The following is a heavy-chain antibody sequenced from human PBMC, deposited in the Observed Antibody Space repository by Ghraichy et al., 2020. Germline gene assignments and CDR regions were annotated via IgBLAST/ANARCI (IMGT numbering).Heavy chain of an antibody. J-gene: IGHJ4*02. CDR1: GFTFSSYA. D-gene: IGHD3-10*01. Sequence: GGSLRLSCVASGFTFSSYAMSWVRQAPGKGMEWVSAISGSGGNTYYADSVKGRFTISRDNSKNTLSLQMNSLRAEDTAVYYCAKKYGSGNYNFDYWGQGTLVTVSS. V-gene: IGHV3-23*01. CDR3: AKKYGSGNYNFDY. CDR2: ISGSGGNT.